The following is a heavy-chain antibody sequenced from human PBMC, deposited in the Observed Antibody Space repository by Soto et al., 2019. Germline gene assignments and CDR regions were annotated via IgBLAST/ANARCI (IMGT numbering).Heavy chain of an antibody. J-gene: IGHJ4*01. V-gene: IGHV4-59*01. CDR2: IYYSGST. CDR1: GGSISTYY. CDR3: ARNLDGYNPYIFDY. Sequence: PSETLSLTCTVSGGSISTYYWSWIRQPPGKGLEWIGYIYYSGSTNYNPSLKSRVTISVDTSKNQFSLKLSSVTAADTAVYYCARNLDGYNPYIFDYWGLGTLVTVSS. D-gene: IGHD5-12*01.